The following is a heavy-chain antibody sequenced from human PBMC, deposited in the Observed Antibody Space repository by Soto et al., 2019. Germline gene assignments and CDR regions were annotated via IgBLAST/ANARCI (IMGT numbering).Heavy chain of an antibody. V-gene: IGHV4-59*01. CDR3: ARDLGIFGRRAYYYYGMDV. CDR2: IYYSGST. J-gene: IGHJ6*02. CDR1: VGSISSYY. Sequence: PSETLSLTCTVSVGSISSYYWSWIRQPPGKGLEWIGYIYYSGSTNYNPSLKSRVTISVDTSKNQFSLKLSSVTAADTAVYYCARDLGIFGRRAYYYYGMDVWGQGTTVTVSS. D-gene: IGHD3-3*01.